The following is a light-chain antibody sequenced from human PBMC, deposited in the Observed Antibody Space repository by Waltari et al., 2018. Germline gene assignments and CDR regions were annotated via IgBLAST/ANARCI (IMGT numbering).Light chain of an antibody. CDR1: QGINSY. CDR2: GAS. J-gene: IGKJ5*01. V-gene: IGKV1-9*01. CDR3: QQLGNYPIT. Sequence: IQLTQSPSFLSASVGDRVTITCRASQGINSYLSWYQQKPGKAPKLLIYGASTLQSGIPSRFSGIGSGTEYTLTISSLQPEDSATYYCQQLGNYPITFGQGTRVETK.